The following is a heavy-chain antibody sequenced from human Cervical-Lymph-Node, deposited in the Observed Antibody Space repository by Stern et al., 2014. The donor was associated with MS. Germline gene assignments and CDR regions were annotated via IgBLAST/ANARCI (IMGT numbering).Heavy chain of an antibody. V-gene: IGHV1-24*01. Sequence: VQLLESGAEVKKPGASVKVSCKVSGYTLTELSMHWVRQAPGKGLEWMGGFDPEDGETIYAQKFQGRVTMTEDTSTDTAYMELSSLRSEDTAVYYCATAGWELGWFDPWGQGTLVTVSS. D-gene: IGHD1-26*01. CDR2: FDPEDGET. J-gene: IGHJ5*02. CDR1: GYTLTELS. CDR3: ATAGWELGWFDP.